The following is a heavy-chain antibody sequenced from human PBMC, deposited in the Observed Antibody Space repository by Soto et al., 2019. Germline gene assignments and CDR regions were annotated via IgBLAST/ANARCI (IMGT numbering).Heavy chain of an antibody. Sequence: SVGSLRLSCVASGFPFSSYAMSWVRQTPGKGLEWVSGISGSGGRTYYADSVKGRFTISRDNSNNTLSLQMHILRVEDTAVYFCAKGGYYSLFDIWGQGTMVTVS. CDR3: AKGGYYSLFDI. CDR1: GFPFSSYA. V-gene: IGHV3-23*01. CDR2: ISGSGGRT. J-gene: IGHJ3*02. D-gene: IGHD3-16*01.